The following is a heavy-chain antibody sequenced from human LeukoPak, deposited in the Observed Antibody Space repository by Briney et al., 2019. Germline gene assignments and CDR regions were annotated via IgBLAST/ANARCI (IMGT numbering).Heavy chain of an antibody. V-gene: IGHV3-23*01. D-gene: IGHD3-22*01. Sequence: PGGSLRLSCAASGFTFSDYYMSWVRQAPGKGLEWVSAISGSGGSTYYADSVKGRFTISRDNSKNTLYLQMNSLRAEDTAVYYCAKDRMIVVVITLFDYWGQGTLVTVSS. CDR3: AKDRMIVVVITLFDY. J-gene: IGHJ4*02. CDR1: GFTFSDYY. CDR2: ISGSGGST.